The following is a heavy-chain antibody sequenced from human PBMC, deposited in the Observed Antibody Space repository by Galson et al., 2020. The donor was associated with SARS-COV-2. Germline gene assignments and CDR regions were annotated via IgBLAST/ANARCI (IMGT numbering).Heavy chain of an antibody. CDR3: ARSQDWNLDPDYYYGMDV. CDR1: GGSISSYY. D-gene: IGHD1-7*01. V-gene: IGHV4-59*01. CDR2: IYYSGST. J-gene: IGHJ6*02. Sequence: SETLSLTCTVSGGSISSYYWSWIRQPPGKGLEWIGYIYYSGSTNYNPSLKSRVTISVDTSKNQFSLKLSSVTAADTAVYYCARSQDWNLDPDYYYGMDVWGQGTTVTGSS.